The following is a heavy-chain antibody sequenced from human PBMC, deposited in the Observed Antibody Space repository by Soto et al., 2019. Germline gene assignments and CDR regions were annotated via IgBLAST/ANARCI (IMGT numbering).Heavy chain of an antibody. CDR3: VRDRFGYGDSGD. V-gene: IGHV1-46*01. J-gene: IGHJ4*02. CDR1: GYTFTNYY. CDR2: INPSDGST. D-gene: IGHD4-17*01. Sequence: QVLLVQPGAEVKKPGASVKVSCKASGYTFTNYYMHWVRQAPGQGLEWMGVINPSDGSTYYAQKFQGRGTMNGDTSTSTLYMDLSSLRSEDTAVYYCVRDRFGYGDSGDWGQGTLVTVSS.